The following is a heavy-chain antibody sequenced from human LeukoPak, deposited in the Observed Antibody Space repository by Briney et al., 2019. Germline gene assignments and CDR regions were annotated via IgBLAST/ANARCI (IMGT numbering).Heavy chain of an antibody. D-gene: IGHD3-3*01. V-gene: IGHV4-34*01. Sequence: SETLSLTCAVYGGSFSGYYWSWIRQPPGKGLEWIGEINHSGSTNYNPSLKSRVTISVDTSKNQFSLKLSSVTAADTAVYYCARGARNGVTIFGVVIRGWFDPWGQGTLVTVSS. CDR1: GGSFSGYY. CDR2: INHSGST. CDR3: ARGARNGVTIFGVVIRGWFDP. J-gene: IGHJ5*02.